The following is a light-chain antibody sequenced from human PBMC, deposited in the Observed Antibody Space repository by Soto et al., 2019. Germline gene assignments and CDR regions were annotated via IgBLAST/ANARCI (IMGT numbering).Light chain of an antibody. CDR3: LQDDSMPLT. J-gene: IGKJ4*01. CDR2: ATS. CDR1: RDISNS. Sequence: DIQMTQSPSSVSASVGDRLTITCRASRDISNSLAWYQQKPGKAPKLLMYATSRLQSGVPSRFSGSGSGTDFTLTISSLQPEDFATYYCLQDDSMPLTFGGGTKVDIK. V-gene: IGKV1-12*01.